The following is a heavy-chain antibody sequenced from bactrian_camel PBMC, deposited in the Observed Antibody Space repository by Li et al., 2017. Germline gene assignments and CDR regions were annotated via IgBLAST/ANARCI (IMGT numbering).Heavy chain of an antibody. V-gene: IGHV3-3*01. Sequence: QVQLVESGGGSVQAGGSLRLSCAASGHTYLNYCLAWFRLASGNEREGVAAIDSDGKTYYAESVKGRFTISRDDNQRTIYLQMNSLEPEDTAIYYCAADLRWWLVFLIPELSLLGPGDPGHRL. CDR1: GHTYLNYC. D-gene: IGHD2*01. CDR3: AADLRWWLVFLIPELSL. J-gene: IGHJ4*01. CDR2: IDSDGKT.